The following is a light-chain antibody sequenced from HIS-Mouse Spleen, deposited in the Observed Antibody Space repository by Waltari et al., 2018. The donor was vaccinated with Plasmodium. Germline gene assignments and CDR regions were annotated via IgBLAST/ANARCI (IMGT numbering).Light chain of an antibody. CDR2: AAS. CDR3: QQYYSYPYT. V-gene: IGKV1-8*01. Sequence: AIRMTQSPSSFSASTGDRVTITCRASQGISRYLAWYQPKPGKAPKLLIYAASTLQSGVPSRFSGSGSGTDFTLTISCLQSEDFATYYCQQYYSYPYTFCQGTKLEIK. J-gene: IGKJ2*01. CDR1: QGISRY.